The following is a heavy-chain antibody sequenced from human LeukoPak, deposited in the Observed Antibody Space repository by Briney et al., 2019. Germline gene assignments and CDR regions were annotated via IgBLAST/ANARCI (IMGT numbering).Heavy chain of an antibody. CDR3: TTDLVRFGELCLINL. J-gene: IGHJ5*02. CDR2: IKRKNDGCIT. V-gene: IGHV3-15*01. Sequence: GGSLRLSCAASGFTLSNAWMSWVRQAPGKGVEWVGRIKRKNDGCITEYAAPVKGRFTISRDDSKNTLYLQMNSLKTEDTAVYYCTTDLVRFGELCLINLWGQGTLVTVSS. CDR1: GFTLSNAW. D-gene: IGHD3-10*01.